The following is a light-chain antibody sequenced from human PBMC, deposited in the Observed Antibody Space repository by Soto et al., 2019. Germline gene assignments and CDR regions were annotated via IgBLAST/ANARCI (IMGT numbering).Light chain of an antibody. V-gene: IGKV1-39*01. CDR1: QSISSY. Sequence: DIQMTQSPSSLSASVGDRVTITCRASQSISSYLNWYQQKPGKAPKLLIYAASNLQSGVPSRFSGSGSGTDFTLTISSLQPVDFATYYCQQSYSTWLTFGGGTKVEIK. CDR3: QQSYSTWLT. CDR2: AAS. J-gene: IGKJ4*01.